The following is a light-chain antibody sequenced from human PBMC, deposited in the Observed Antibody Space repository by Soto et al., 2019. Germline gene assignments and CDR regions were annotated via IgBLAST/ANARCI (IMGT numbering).Light chain of an antibody. V-gene: IGKV3-20*01. CDR3: HMYRSTLMT. Sequence: WTPSPSTPSMLPRVRANPSRRASHSVSSNLPWYQQIPGKAXSXXTYAASTRATGIPARLRASGSGTDFNLTIIRLQPEDFAVYYCHMYRSTLMTVGQGTQVDI. J-gene: IGKJ1*01. CDR1: HSVSSN. CDR2: AAS.